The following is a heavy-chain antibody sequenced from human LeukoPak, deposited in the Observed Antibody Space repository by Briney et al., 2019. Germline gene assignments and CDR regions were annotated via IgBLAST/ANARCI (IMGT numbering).Heavy chain of an antibody. J-gene: IGHJ3*02. CDR3: ARAMYYYDSSGGLGAFDI. D-gene: IGHD3-22*01. CDR2: ISNSRSTI. CDR1: GFTFSTYG. V-gene: IGHV3-48*02. Sequence: GGSLRLSCAASGFTFSTYGMSWVRQAPGKGLEWLSYISNSRSTIYYGDSVKGRFTISRDNAKNSLYLQMNSLRDEDTALYYCARAMYYYDSSGGLGAFDIWGQGTMVTVSS.